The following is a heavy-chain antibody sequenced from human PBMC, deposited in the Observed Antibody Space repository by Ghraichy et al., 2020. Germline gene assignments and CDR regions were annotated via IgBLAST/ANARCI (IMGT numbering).Heavy chain of an antibody. CDR3: FTGSGSQPLDV. J-gene: IGHJ6*02. CDR1: GFTFSTYW. Sequence: GGSLRLSCAASGFTFSTYWMHWVRQVPGKGLVWVSQINGDGRSTYHADSVKGRFTISRDNAKNTLYLQMNSLRVEDTAVYYCFTGSGSQPLDVWGQGTTVTVSS. V-gene: IGHV3-74*01. D-gene: IGHD3-10*01. CDR2: INGDGRST.